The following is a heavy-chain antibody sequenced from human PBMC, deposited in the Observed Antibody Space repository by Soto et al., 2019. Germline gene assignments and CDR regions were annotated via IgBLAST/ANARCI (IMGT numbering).Heavy chain of an antibody. J-gene: IGHJ4*01. D-gene: IGHD7-27*01. CDR1: GFTFSVFW. Sequence: QPGGSLRLSCAASGFTFSVFWMRWVRQAPEKGLEWVSRVSGDETFRNYADSVKGRFAISRDNAKNTVYLQMTSLRAEDTAVYFCAASLSGDPYPLDYWGPGTLVTVSS. CDR3: AASLSGDPYPLDY. V-gene: IGHV3-74*01. CDR2: VSGDETFR.